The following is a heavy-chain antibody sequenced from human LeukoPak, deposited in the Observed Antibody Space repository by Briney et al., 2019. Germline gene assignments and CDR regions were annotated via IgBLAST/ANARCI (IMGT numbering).Heavy chain of an antibody. J-gene: IGHJ4*02. CDR2: IWYDGGNK. CDR1: GFAFSSYG. CDR3: AKRGKYCFDD. D-gene: IGHD3-10*01. Sequence: PGGSLRLSCAASGFAFSSYGMHWVRQAPGKGLEWVAVIWYDGGNKYFADSVKGRFTISRDNSKNTLYLQMNSLRAEDTALYYCAKRGKYCFDDWGQGTLVTVSS. V-gene: IGHV3-33*06.